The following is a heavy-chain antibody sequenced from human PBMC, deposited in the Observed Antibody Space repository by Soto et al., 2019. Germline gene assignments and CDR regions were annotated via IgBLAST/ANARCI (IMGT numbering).Heavy chain of an antibody. CDR1: GYSFTSYW. V-gene: IGHV5-10-1*01. J-gene: IGHJ6*02. CDR3: ARREYCSSTSCYYYYYYGMDV. CDR2: IDPSDSYT. D-gene: IGHD2-2*01. Sequence: GESLKISCKGSGYSFTSYWISWVRQMPGKGLEWIGRIDPSDSYTNYSPSFQGHVTISADKSISTAYLQWSSLKASDTAMYYCARREYCSSTSCYYYYYYGMDVWGQGTTVTVSS.